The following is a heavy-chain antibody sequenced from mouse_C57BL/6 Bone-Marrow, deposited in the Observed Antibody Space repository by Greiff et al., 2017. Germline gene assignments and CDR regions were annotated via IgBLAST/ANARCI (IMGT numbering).Heavy chain of an antibody. J-gene: IGHJ2*01. CDR1: GFTFSSYA. Sequence: DVMLVESGGGLVKPGGSLKLSCAASGFTFSSYAMSWVRQTPEKRLEWVATISDGGSYTYYPDNVKGRFTISRDNAKNNLYLQMRHLKSEDTAMDYCAREGAYYSNYFDYWGRGTTLTVSA. CDR3: AREGAYYSNYFDY. V-gene: IGHV5-4*01. CDR2: ISDGGSYT. D-gene: IGHD2-5*01.